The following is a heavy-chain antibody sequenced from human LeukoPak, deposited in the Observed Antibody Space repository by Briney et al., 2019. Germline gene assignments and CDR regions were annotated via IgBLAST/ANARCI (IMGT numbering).Heavy chain of an antibody. CDR1: GYTFTSYG. CDR2: ISAYNGNT. CDR3: ARFRAGVGEPYGDY. D-gene: IGHD3-10*01. Sequence: ASVKVSCKASGYTFTSYGISWVRQAPGQGLEWMGWISAYNGNTNYAQKVQGRVTMTTDTSTSTAYMELRSLRSNDTAVYYCARFRAGVGEPYGDYWGQGTLGTVSS. J-gene: IGHJ4*02. V-gene: IGHV1-18*01.